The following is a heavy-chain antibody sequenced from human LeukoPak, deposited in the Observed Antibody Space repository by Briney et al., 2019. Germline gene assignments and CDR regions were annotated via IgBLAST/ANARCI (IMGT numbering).Heavy chain of an antibody. D-gene: IGHD3-9*01. J-gene: IGHJ5*02. Sequence: GGSLTLPRPASGFTVNRHYKSWVRQAPGDGLEWVSVIYSGGITYYADSVKGRFTISRDNSKNTLYLQMNSLRAEDTAVYYCARDSDIGFDPWGQGTLVTVPS. CDR2: IYSGGIT. CDR1: GFTVNRHY. V-gene: IGHV3-53*05. CDR3: ARDSDIGFDP.